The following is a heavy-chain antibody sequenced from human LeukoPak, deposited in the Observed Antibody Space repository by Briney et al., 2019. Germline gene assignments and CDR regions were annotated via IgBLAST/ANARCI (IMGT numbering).Heavy chain of an antibody. D-gene: IGHD2-2*02. CDR3: AKARPAAIRGYYFDY. CDR1: GFTFSSYA. CDR2: ISGSGGST. V-gene: IGHV3-23*01. J-gene: IGHJ4*02. Sequence: GGSLRLSCAASGFTFSSYAMSWVRQAPGKGLEWVSAISGSGGSTYYADSVKGRFTISRDNSKNTLYLQMNSLRAQDTAVYYCAKARPAAIRGYYFDYWGQGTLVTVSS.